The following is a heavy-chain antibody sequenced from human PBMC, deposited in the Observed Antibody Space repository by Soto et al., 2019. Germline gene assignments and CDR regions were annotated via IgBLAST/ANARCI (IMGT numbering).Heavy chain of an antibody. V-gene: IGHV3-74*01. J-gene: IGHJ5*02. D-gene: IGHD5-18*01. Sequence: EVQLVESGGGLVQPGGSLRLSCAASGFTFSGYWMHWVRQAPGKGLVWVSRINSDVSSTSYADSVKGRFIISRDNAKNTLFLQMNSLRAEDTAVYYCARSGIQLWFLSSWGQGTLVTVSS. CDR2: INSDVSST. CDR1: GFTFSGYW. CDR3: ARSGIQLWFLSS.